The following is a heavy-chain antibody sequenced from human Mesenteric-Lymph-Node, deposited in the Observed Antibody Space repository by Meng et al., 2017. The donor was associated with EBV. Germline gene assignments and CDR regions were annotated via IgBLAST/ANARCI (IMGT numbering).Heavy chain of an antibody. CDR2: IDDSGST. CDR1: GGSFSGYY. D-gene: IGHD5/OR15-5a*01. Sequence: QWQLQQWGAGLLKPSETLSLTCDVYGGSFSGYYWSWIRQPPEKGLEWIGEIDDSGSTNYNPSLKSRVTILIDTSKNQFSLKLNAVTAADTAVYYCARDVWYFDSWGQGTLVTVSS. J-gene: IGHJ4*02. V-gene: IGHV4-34*01. CDR3: ARDVWYFDS.